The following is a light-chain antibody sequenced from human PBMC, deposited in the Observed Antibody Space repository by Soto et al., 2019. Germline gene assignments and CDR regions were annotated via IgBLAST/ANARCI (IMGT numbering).Light chain of an antibody. J-gene: IGKJ2*01. V-gene: IGKV3-15*01. CDR1: QSVSSN. CDR2: GAS. Sequence: EIVMTQSPATLSVSPGERATLSCRASQSVSSNLAWYQQKPGQAPRLLIYGASTRATGIPARFSGSRSGTEFTHTINSLQSEDFAVYYCQQYNNWPPYTFGQGTKLEIK. CDR3: QQYNNWPPYT.